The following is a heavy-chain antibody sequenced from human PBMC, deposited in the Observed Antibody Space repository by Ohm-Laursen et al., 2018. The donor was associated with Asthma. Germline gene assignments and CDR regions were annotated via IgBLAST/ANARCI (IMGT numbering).Heavy chain of an antibody. J-gene: IGHJ4*02. CDR3: AREDSSSWALDY. CDR1: GFTFSSYA. V-gene: IGHV3-30-3*01. D-gene: IGHD6-13*01. Sequence: SLRLSCSASGFTFSSYAMHWIRQAPGKGLEWVAVISYDGSNKYYADSVKGRFTISRDNSKNTLYLQMNSLRAEDTAVYYCAREDSSSWALDYWGQGTLVTVSS. CDR2: ISYDGSNK.